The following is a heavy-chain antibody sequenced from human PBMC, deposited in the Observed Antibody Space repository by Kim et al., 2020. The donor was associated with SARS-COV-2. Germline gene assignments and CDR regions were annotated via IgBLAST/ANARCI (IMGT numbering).Heavy chain of an antibody. J-gene: IGHJ5*02. CDR3: ARGRAPGRNWFDP. V-gene: IGHV4-34*01. Sequence: YDPTLTSRDTISVSTSKNQFYLKLSSVTAADTAVYYCARGRAPGRNWFDPWGQGTLVTVSS.